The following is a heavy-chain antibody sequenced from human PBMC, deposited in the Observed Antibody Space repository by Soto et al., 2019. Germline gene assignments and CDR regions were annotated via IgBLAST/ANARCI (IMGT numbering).Heavy chain of an antibody. CDR2: IIPIFGTA. Sequence: SVKVSCKASGGTFSSYAISWVRQAPGQGLEWMGGIIPIFGTANYAQKFQGRVTITADESTSTAYMELSSLRSEDTAVYYCARPERFSDAFDIWGQGTMVTVSS. V-gene: IGHV1-69*13. J-gene: IGHJ3*02. CDR3: ARPERFSDAFDI. CDR1: GGTFSSYA.